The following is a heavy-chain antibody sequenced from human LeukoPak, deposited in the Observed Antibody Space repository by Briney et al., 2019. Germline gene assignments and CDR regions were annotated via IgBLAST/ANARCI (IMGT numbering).Heavy chain of an antibody. CDR2: ANPTSGSA. D-gene: IGHD5-12*01. Sequence: ASVKVSCKASGYTFTNYYLNWVRQAPGQGLEWMGIANPTSGSATFPQKFQGRLTMTRDTSTSTVYMELSSLRSEDTAVYYCARGRAYGGYQEYYFDFWGQGTLVTVSS. CDR3: ARGRAYGGYQEYYFDF. V-gene: IGHV1-46*01. CDR1: GYTFTNYY. J-gene: IGHJ4*02.